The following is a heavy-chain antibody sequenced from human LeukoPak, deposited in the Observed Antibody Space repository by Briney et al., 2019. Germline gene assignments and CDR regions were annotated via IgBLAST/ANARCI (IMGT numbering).Heavy chain of an antibody. D-gene: IGHD6-19*01. CDR3: ASHPYSSGWYTDYFDY. CDR1: GFTFSTYA. V-gene: IGHV3-23*01. Sequence: GGSLRLSCAASGFTFSTYAMYWVRQAPGKGLEWVSAISGSGGSTYYADSVKGRFTISRDNSKNTLYLQMNSLRAEDTAVYYCASHPYSSGWYTDYFDYWGQGTLVAVSS. CDR2: ISGSGGST. J-gene: IGHJ4*02.